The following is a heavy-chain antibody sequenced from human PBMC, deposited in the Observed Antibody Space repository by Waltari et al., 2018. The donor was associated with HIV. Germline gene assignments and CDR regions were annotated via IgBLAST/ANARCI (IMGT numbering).Heavy chain of an antibody. Sequence: QVQLVQSGAQVKKPGASVKVSCKASGYPFTTHGITWVRQAPGQGLEWLGWIGTYNGNADFAPKTQVRIHLTIDTSTSTAYMELTSLRSDDTAVYYCARSHCAVTSCGSIDYWGQGTLVTVSS. CDR3: ARSHCAVTSCGSIDY. V-gene: IGHV1-18*01. CDR2: IGTYNGNA. D-gene: IGHD4-17*01. CDR1: GYPFTTHG. J-gene: IGHJ4*02.